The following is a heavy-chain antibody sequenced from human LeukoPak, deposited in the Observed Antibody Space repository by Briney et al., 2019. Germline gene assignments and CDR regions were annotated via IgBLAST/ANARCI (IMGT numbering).Heavy chain of an antibody. CDR3: ARALYSSGWSHDH. CDR1: GFTFSDYY. Sequence: GGSLRLPCAASGFTFSDYYMSWIRQAPGKGLEWVSYISSSGSTIYYADSVKGRFTISRDNAKNSLYLQMNSLRAEDTAVYYCARALYSSGWSHDHWGQGTLVTVSS. CDR2: ISSSGSTI. V-gene: IGHV3-11*01. J-gene: IGHJ4*02. D-gene: IGHD6-19*01.